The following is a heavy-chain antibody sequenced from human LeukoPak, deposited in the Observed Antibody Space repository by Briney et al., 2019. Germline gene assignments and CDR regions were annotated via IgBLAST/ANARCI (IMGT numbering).Heavy chain of an antibody. J-gene: IGHJ4*02. CDR1: GFTFSSYE. CDR3: ARDYYGDYGD. CDR2: ISSSGSTI. D-gene: IGHD4-17*01. V-gene: IGHV3-48*03. Sequence: PGGSLRLSRAASGFTFSSYEMNWVRQAPGRGLEWVSYISSSGSTIYYADSVKGRFTISRDNAKNSLYLQMNSLRAEDTAVYYCARDYYGDYGDWGQGTLVTVSS.